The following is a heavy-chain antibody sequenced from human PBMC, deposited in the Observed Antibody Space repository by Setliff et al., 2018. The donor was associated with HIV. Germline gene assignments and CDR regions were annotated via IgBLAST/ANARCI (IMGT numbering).Heavy chain of an antibody. D-gene: IGHD3-16*01. Sequence: SETLSLTCTVSGGSISSGDYYWSWIRRPPGKGLEWIGYIYYSGSTNYNPSLKSRVTISVDTSENQFSLKLSSVTAADTAVYYCARRLGATVFYYFDYWGQGTLVTVSS. CDR2: IYYSGST. CDR1: GGSISSGDYY. J-gene: IGHJ4*02. V-gene: IGHV4-61*08. CDR3: ARRLGATVFYYFDY.